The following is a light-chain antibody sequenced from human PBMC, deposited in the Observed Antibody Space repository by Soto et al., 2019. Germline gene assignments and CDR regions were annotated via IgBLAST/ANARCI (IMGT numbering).Light chain of an antibody. J-gene: IGKJ4*01. CDR2: GAS. CDR3: QQYNHWPPLT. CDR1: QSVGRN. Sequence: IVMTQSPATLSVSPGERATLSCRASQSVGRNLAWYQQKPGQALRLLIYGASTRATGIPARFSGSGSGTEFTLTISSLQSEDFAIYSCQQYNHWPPLTFGGGTKVEIK. V-gene: IGKV3-15*01.